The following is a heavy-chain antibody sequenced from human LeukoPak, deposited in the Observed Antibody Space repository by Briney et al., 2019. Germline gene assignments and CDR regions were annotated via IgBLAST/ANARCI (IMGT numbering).Heavy chain of an antibody. V-gene: IGHV2-5*01. Sequence: ESGPTLAKPTQTLTLTCTFSGFSLSTSGVGVGWIRQPPGKALEWLALLYLNDGKRYSPSLKSRLTITKDTSKNQVVLTMTNMDPVDTATYYCAHRRFDWLGGGDAFDIWGQGTMVTVSS. CDR3: AHRRFDWLGGGDAFDI. J-gene: IGHJ3*02. CDR1: GFSLSTSGVG. D-gene: IGHD3-9*01. CDR2: LYLNDGK.